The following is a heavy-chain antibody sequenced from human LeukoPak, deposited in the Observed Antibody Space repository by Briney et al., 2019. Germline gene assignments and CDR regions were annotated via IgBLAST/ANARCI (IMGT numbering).Heavy chain of an antibody. CDR3: ARGIRGSYYLLGLYFDY. CDR2: MSASGSVK. CDR1: GFTLSGYD. V-gene: IGHV3-48*03. D-gene: IGHD1-26*01. Sequence: PGGSLRPSCAAYGFTLSGYDMNWIRQAPGKGLEWLSYMSASGSVKHYADSVKGRFTISRDDAKNSLYLQMNSLRAEDTAVYYCARGIRGSYYLLGLYFDYWGQGTLVTVSS. J-gene: IGHJ4*02.